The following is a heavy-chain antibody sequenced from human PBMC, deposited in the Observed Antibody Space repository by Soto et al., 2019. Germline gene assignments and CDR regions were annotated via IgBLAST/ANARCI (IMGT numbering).Heavy chain of an antibody. V-gene: IGHV3-33*01. D-gene: IGHD6-19*01. CDR1: GFTFSSYG. CDR3: ARGAGIAVDGTDY. Sequence: QVQLVESGGGVVQPGRSLRLSCAASGFTFSSYGMHWVRQAPGKGLEWVAVIWYDGSNKYYADSVKGRFTIARDNSRNTLYLQMNSLRAEETAVYYCARGAGIAVDGTDYWGQGTMVTVSS. CDR2: IWYDGSNK. J-gene: IGHJ4*02.